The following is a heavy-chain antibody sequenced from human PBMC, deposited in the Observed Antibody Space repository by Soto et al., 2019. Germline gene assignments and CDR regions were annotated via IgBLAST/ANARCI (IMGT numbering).Heavy chain of an antibody. CDR2: IYYSGST. D-gene: IGHD6-6*01. V-gene: IGHV4-39*01. J-gene: IGHJ4*02. Sequence: PSETLSLTCTVSGGSISSSSYYWGWIRQPPGKGLEWIGSIYYSGSTYYNPSLKSRVTISVDTSKNQFSLKLSSVTAADTAVYYCARQGGYEAARTKKVDYWGPRPLVTVSS. CDR1: GGSISSSSYY. CDR3: ARQGGYEAARTKKVDY.